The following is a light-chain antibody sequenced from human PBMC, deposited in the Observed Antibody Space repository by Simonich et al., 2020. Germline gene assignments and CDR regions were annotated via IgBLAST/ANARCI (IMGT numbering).Light chain of an antibody. CDR2: DVS. V-gene: IGLV2-14*01. CDR1: SSDVGGYNS. CDR3: SSYTSSSLWV. J-gene: IGLJ3*02. Sequence: QSALTQPASVSGSPGQSITISCTGTSSDVGGYNSVSWYQKHPSKAPKLMIYDVSKRPAGVSNRFSGSKSGNTASLTISGIQAEDEADYYCSSYTSSSLWVFGGGTKLTVL.